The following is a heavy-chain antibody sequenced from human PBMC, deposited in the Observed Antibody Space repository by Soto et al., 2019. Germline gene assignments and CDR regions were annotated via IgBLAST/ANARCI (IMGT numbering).Heavy chain of an antibody. J-gene: IGHJ6*01. CDR1: LFPFISFW. D-gene: IGHD5-18*01. CDR2: IKTDGSDT. CDR3: TNDRQPTCQHGSMSYPEEWGRGSVVTVYY. Sequence: LHLSSASTLFPFISFWMSWVLQAPGPGLEWVANIKTDGSDTHYVDSVKGRFTISRDNPKTSLYLQMNSLRVEDTAVYFCTNDRQPTCQHGSMSYPEEWGRGSVVTVYY. V-gene: IGHV3-7*03.